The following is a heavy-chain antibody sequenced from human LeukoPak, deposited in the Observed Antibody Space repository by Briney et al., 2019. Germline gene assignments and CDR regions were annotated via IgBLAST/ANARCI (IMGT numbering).Heavy chain of an antibody. CDR1: GGSISSSSYY. Sequence: SETLSLTCTVSGGSISSSSYYWGWIRQPPGKGLEWIGSIHYSGSTYYNPSLKSRVTISVDTSKNQFSLKLSSVTAADTAVYYCARQLGYCSSTSCYADKVDYWGQGNLVTVSS. J-gene: IGHJ4*02. D-gene: IGHD2-2*01. V-gene: IGHV4-39*01. CDR3: ARQLGYCSSTSCYADKVDY. CDR2: IHYSGST.